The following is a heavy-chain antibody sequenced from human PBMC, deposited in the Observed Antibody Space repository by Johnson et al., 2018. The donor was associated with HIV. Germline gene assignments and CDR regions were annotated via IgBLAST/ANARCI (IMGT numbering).Heavy chain of an antibody. V-gene: IGHV3-13*01. Sequence: VQLVASGGCVVQPGRSLRLSCAASGFSLSNYDMHWVRQVTGKRLEWVSGIATTGDTYYLGSVKGRFTISRENAKNSLYLQVNSLRAGDTALYYCARGSYDGDAFDIWGQGTMVTVSS. J-gene: IGHJ3*02. D-gene: IGHD1-26*01. CDR1: GFSLSNYD. CDR2: IATTGDT. CDR3: ARGSYDGDAFDI.